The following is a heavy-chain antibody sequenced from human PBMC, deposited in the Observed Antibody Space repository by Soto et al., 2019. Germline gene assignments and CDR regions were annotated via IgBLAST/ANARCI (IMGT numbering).Heavy chain of an antibody. Sequence: SETLSLTCTVSGGSISSGVYYWSWIRHHPGKGLEWIGYIYYIGSTYYNPSLKSRVTISVDTSKNQFSLKLSSVTAADTAVYYCASLAPCRGDCYQVDYWGQGSMVTFYS. V-gene: IGHV4-31*03. J-gene: IGHJ4*02. CDR3: ASLAPCRGDCYQVDY. CDR1: GGSISSGVYY. D-gene: IGHD2-21*02. CDR2: IYYIGST.